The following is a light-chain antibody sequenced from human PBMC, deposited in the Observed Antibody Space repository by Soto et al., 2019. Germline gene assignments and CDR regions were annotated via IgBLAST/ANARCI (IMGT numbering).Light chain of an antibody. J-gene: IGKJ2*01. CDR3: QQYGTSLYT. CDR1: QSVNSNY. CDR2: GAS. V-gene: IGKV3-20*01. Sequence: EIVFTQSPGTLSLSPGERATLSCRASQSVNSNYLAWYQHKPGQAPRLLIYGASSRATGIPDRFSGSGSGTDFTLTISRLEPEDFALYYCQQYGTSLYTFGQGTKVDIK.